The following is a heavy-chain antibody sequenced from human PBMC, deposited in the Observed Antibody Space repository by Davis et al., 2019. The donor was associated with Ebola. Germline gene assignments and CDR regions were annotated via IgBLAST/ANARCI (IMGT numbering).Heavy chain of an antibody. CDR2: MNPNSGNT. J-gene: IGHJ6*02. CDR1: GGTFSTYA. Sequence: ASVKVSCKASGGTFSTYAISWVRQAPGQGLEWMGWMNPNSGNTGYAQKFQGRVTITRNTSITTAYMELSSLRSEDTAVYYCARGAVTTQEVYYYYYGMDVWGQGTTVTVSS. V-gene: IGHV1-8*03. CDR3: ARGAVTTQEVYYYYYGMDV. D-gene: IGHD4-17*01.